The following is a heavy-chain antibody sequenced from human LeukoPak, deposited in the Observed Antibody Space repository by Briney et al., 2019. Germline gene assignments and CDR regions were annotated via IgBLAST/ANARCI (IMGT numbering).Heavy chain of an antibody. J-gene: IGHJ4*02. D-gene: IGHD3-9*01. CDR2: ISHSSSII. CDR3: ARDLNYDILTGYVGNYFDY. V-gene: IGHV3-48*01. CDR1: GFPFRNYG. Sequence: SGGSLRLSCAASGFPFRNYGMTWVRQAPGKGLEWVSYISHSSSIIYYADSVKGRFTISRDNAKNSLYLQMNSLRAEDTAVYYCARDLNYDILTGYVGNYFDYWGQGTLVTVSS.